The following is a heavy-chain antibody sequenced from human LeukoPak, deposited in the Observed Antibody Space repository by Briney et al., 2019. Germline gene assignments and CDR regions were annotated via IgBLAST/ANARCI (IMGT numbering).Heavy chain of an antibody. Sequence: GGSLRLSCAASGFTFSSYSMNWVRQAPGRGLEWVSSISSSSSYIYYADSVKGRFTIFRDNAKNSLYLQMNSLRAEDTAVYYCARDKYNWNDKNWFDPWGQGTLVTVSS. CDR2: ISSSSSYI. CDR1: GFTFSSYS. D-gene: IGHD1-1*01. J-gene: IGHJ5*02. V-gene: IGHV3-21*01. CDR3: ARDKYNWNDKNWFDP.